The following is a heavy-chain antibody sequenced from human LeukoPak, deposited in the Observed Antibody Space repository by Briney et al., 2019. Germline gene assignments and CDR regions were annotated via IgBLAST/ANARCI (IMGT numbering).Heavy chain of an antibody. V-gene: IGHV4-59*08. Sequence: SETLSLTCTVSGGSISSYYWSWIRQPPGKGLEWIGYIYYSGSTNYNPSLKSRVTISVDTSKNQFSLKLSSVTAADTAVYYCARRCSSTSCGGVDPWGQGTLVTVSS. CDR3: ARRCSSTSCGGVDP. J-gene: IGHJ5*02. CDR2: IYYSGST. D-gene: IGHD2-2*01. CDR1: GGSISSYY.